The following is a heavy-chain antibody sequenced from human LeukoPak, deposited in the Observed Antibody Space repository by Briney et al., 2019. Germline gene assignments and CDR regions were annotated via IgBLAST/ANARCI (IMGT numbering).Heavy chain of an antibody. Sequence: EASVKVSCKASRYNFTGYYMHWVRQAPGQGLEWMGWINPNSGGTNYAQKFQGRVTMTRDTSISTAYMELSRLRSDDTAVYYCARGEVAGKDYWGQGTLVTVSS. V-gene: IGHV1-2*02. CDR2: INPNSGGT. J-gene: IGHJ4*02. CDR1: RYNFTGYY. CDR3: ARGEVAGKDY. D-gene: IGHD6-19*01.